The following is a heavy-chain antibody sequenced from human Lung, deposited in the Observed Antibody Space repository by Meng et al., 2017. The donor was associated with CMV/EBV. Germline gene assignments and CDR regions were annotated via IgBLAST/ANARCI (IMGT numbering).Heavy chain of an antibody. J-gene: IGHJ6*04. CDR2: VNPYNGDG. CDR1: GYTLTTYG. V-gene: IGHV1-8*01. Sequence: ASVXVSCKASGYTLTTYGINWVRQAPGQGLEWMGWVNPYNGDGGYAQRFQGRVTVTTDTSINTAYLELTSLRSDDTAVYYCVRAVHGLEIWCKGTTVTVSS. CDR3: VRAVHGLEI. D-gene: IGHD4-17*01.